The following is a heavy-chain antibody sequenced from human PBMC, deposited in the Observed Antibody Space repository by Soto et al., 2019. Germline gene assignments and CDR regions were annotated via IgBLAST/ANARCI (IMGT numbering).Heavy chain of an antibody. CDR3: TREYDSSGYRGYYFDY. CDR1: GFTFGDYA. Sequence: PEGSLRLYCTASGFTFGDYAMSWVRQARGKGLEWVGFIRSKAYGGTTEYAASVKGRFTISRDDSKSIAYLQMNSLKTEDTAVYYCTREYDSSGYRGYYFDYWGQGTLVTVSS. D-gene: IGHD3-22*01. CDR2: IRSKAYGGTT. J-gene: IGHJ4*02. V-gene: IGHV3-49*04.